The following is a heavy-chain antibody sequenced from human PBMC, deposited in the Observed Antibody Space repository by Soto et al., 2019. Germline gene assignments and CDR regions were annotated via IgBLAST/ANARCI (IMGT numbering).Heavy chain of an antibody. CDR3: ARDYCSSTSCSLAMDV. V-gene: IGHV3-23*01. J-gene: IGHJ6*02. Sequence: PGGSLRLSGAAAGFTFSSYAMSWVRQAPGKGLEWVSGISGSGGNTYYADSLKGRLTISRDNSKNTLYLQMNSLRAEDTAVYYCARDYCSSTSCSLAMDVWGQGTTVTVSS. D-gene: IGHD2-2*01. CDR2: ISGSGGNT. CDR1: GFTFSSYA.